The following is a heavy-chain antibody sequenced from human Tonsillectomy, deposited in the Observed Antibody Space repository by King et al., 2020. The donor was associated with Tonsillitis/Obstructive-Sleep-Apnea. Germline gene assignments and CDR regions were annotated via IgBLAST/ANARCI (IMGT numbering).Heavy chain of an antibody. J-gene: IGHJ6*03. Sequence: VQLVESGGGVVQPGRSLRLSCAASGFTFSNYAMHWVRQAPGKGLEWVAVLSYDGSNKYYADSVKGRFTISRDNSKNTLYLQMNSLRAEDTAVYYCARDSQEGYYYCDMDVWGKGTTVTVSS. V-gene: IGHV3-30*04. CDR3: ARDSQEGYYYCDMDV. CDR2: LSYDGSNK. CDR1: GFTFSNYA.